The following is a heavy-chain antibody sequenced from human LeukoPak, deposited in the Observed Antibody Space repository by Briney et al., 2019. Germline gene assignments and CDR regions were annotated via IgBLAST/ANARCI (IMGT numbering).Heavy chain of an antibody. CDR3: ASTRGSYSGNEDFDF. Sequence: ASVKVSCKASGYTFTGYDINWVRQAPGQGLEWMGWISAYNGNTNYAQKLQGRVTMTTDTSTSTAYMELRSLRSDDTAVYYCASTRGSYSGNEDFDFWGQGALVTVSS. CDR1: GYTFTGYD. CDR2: ISAYNGNT. V-gene: IGHV1-18*01. D-gene: IGHD5-12*01. J-gene: IGHJ4*02.